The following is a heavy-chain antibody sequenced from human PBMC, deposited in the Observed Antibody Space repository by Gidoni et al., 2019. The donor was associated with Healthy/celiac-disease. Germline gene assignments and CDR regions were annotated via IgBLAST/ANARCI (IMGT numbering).Heavy chain of an antibody. CDR1: GYTFTSYD. CDR2: MNPNSGNT. J-gene: IGHJ2*01. Sequence: QVQLVQSGAEVKKPGASVKVSCKASGYTFTSYDINWVRQATGQGLEWMGWMNPNSGNTGYAQKFQGRVTMTRNTSISTAYMELSSLRSEDTAVYYCARGPVRYHPKYYDFWSATPSGYFDLWGRGTLVTVSS. CDR3: ARGPVRYHPKYYDFWSATPSGYFDL. V-gene: IGHV1-8*01. D-gene: IGHD3-3*01.